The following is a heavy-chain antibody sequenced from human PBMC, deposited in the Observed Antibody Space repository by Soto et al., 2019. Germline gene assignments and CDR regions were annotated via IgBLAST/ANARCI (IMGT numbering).Heavy chain of an antibody. J-gene: IGHJ6*02. Sequence: QLQLQESGSGLVKPSQKLSLTCTVSGGSINSGGYSWSWIRQPPGKGLEWIGYIYRSGSAYYSPSLQNRVTISVDTSKNHFSLNLTSVTAADTAVYYCAGSGRGGLDVWGQGTTVTVSS. CDR1: GGSINSGGYS. CDR3: AGSGRGGLDV. D-gene: IGHD3-10*01. CDR2: IYRSGSA. V-gene: IGHV4-30-2*01.